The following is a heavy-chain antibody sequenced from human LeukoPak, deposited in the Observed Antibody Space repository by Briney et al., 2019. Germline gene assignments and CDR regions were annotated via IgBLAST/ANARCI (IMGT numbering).Heavy chain of an antibody. CDR2: ISYDGSNK. V-gene: IGHV3-30*18. Sequence: PGRSLRLSCAASGFTFSSYGMHWVRQAPGKGPEWVAVISYDGSNKYYADSVKGRFTISRDNSKNTLYLQMNSLRAEDTAVYYCAKSNGGSTGGYFDYWGQGTLVTVSS. CDR3: AKSNGGSTGGYFDY. J-gene: IGHJ4*02. CDR1: GFTFSSYG. D-gene: IGHD2-2*01.